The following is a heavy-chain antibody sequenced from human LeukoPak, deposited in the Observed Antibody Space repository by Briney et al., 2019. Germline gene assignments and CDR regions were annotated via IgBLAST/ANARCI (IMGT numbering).Heavy chain of an antibody. CDR3: AREWEIDCYDSSGYYEIDY. CDR2: IIPILGIA. CDR1: GGTFSTYA. D-gene: IGHD3-22*01. V-gene: IGHV1-69*04. J-gene: IGHJ4*02. Sequence: SSVKVSCKASGGTFSTYAISWVRQAPGQGLEWMGRIIPILGIANYAQKFQGRVTITADKSTSTAYMELNSLRSEDTAVYYCAREWEIDCYDSSGYYEIDYWGQGTLVTVSS.